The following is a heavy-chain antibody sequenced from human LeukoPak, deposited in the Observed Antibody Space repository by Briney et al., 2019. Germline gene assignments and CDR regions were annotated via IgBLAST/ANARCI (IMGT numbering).Heavy chain of an antibody. Sequence: PSETLSLTCTVSGGPISSSSYYWGWIRQPPGTGLEWIGSIYYSGSTYYNPSLKSRVTISVDTSKNQFSLKLSSVTAADTAVYYCARDRVTMVRGECYFDYWGQGTLVTVSS. V-gene: IGHV4-39*07. D-gene: IGHD3-10*01. CDR1: GGPISSSSYY. CDR3: ARDRVTMVRGECYFDY. CDR2: IYYSGST. J-gene: IGHJ4*02.